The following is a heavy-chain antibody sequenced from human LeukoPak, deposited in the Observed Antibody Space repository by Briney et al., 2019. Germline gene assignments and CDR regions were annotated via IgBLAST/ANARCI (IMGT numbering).Heavy chain of an antibody. D-gene: IGHD3-10*01. Sequence: ASVKVSCKASGYTFTKYAMHWVRQAPGQRLEWMGWINAGNGNTKYSQKFQGRVTITRDTSASTAHMELSSLRSEDTAVYYRARIPVDPNIAIRESYYYYGMDVWGQGTTVTVSS. CDR3: ARIPVDPNIAIRESYYYYGMDV. CDR2: INAGNGNT. CDR1: GYTFTKYA. J-gene: IGHJ6*02. V-gene: IGHV1-3*01.